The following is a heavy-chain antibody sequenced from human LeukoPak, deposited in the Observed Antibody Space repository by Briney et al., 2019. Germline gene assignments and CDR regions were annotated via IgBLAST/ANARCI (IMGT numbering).Heavy chain of an antibody. CDR2: IIPIFGTA. J-gene: IGHJ6*03. Sequence: SVKVSCKASGGTFSSYAISWVRQAPGQGLEWMGGIIPIFGTANYAQKFQGRVTITTDESTSTAYMELSSLRSEDTAVYYCASTSGRAFDYYYYYMDVWGKGTTVNVSS. V-gene: IGHV1-69*05. CDR3: ASTSGRAFDYYYYYMDV. CDR1: GGTFSSYA. D-gene: IGHD1-26*01.